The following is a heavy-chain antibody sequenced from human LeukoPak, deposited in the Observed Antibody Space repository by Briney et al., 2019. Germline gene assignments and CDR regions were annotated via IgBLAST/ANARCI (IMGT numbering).Heavy chain of an antibody. V-gene: IGHV4-61*02. CDR1: GGSISSDSYY. J-gene: IGHJ4*02. Sequence: SETLSLTCTVSGGSISSDSYYWSWIRQSAGKGLEWIGRIYASGSTNYNPSLKSRVTISLDTSKNQFSLKLSSVTAADTAVYYCARVSPDYGSPNYRPFDYWGQGTLVTVSS. D-gene: IGHD3-10*01. CDR3: ARVSPDYGSPNYRPFDY. CDR2: IYASGST.